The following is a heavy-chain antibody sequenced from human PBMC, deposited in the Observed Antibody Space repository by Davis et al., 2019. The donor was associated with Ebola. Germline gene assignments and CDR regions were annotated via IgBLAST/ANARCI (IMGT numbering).Heavy chain of an antibody. V-gene: IGHV3-11*01. Sequence: GESLKISCAASGFTFSDYYMSWIRQAPGKGLEWVSYISSSGSTIYYADSVKGRFTISRDNAKNSLYLQMNSLRAEDTAVYYCASLKEGYSSGLFDYWGQGTLVTVSS. D-gene: IGHD6-19*01. CDR1: GFTFSDYY. J-gene: IGHJ4*02. CDR2: ISSSGSTI. CDR3: ASLKEGYSSGLFDY.